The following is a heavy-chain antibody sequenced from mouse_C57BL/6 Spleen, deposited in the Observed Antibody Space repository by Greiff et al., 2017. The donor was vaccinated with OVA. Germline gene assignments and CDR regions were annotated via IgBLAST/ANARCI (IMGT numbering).Heavy chain of an antibody. CDR1: GYTFTDHT. Sequence: QVQLQQSDAELVKPGASVKISCKVSGYTFTDHTIHWMKQRPEQGLEWIGYIYPRDGSTKYNEKFKGKATLTADKSSSTAYMQLNSLTSEDSAVYFCARRGGYDYDSWYCDVWGTGTTVTVSS. V-gene: IGHV1-78*01. D-gene: IGHD2-4*01. CDR2: IYPRDGST. J-gene: IGHJ1*03. CDR3: ARRGGYDYDSWYCDV.